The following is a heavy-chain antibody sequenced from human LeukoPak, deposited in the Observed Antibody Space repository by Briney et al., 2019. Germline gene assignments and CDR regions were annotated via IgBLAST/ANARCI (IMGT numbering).Heavy chain of an antibody. V-gene: IGHV4-30-4*01. CDR3: ARVASTVTSPSFDY. D-gene: IGHD4-17*01. J-gene: IGHJ4*02. CDR2: IYYSGST. Sequence: SWIRQPPGKGLEWIGYIYYSGSTYYNPSLKSRVTISVDTSKNQFSLKLSSVTAADTAVYYCARVASTVTSPSFDYWGQGTLVTVSS.